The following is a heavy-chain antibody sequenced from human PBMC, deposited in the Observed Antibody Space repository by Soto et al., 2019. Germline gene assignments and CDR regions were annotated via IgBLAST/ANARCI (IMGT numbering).Heavy chain of an antibody. J-gene: IGHJ6*02. CDR3: ARAYIWFGEQSGMDV. Sequence: QVQLVQSGAEVKKPGASVKVSCKAPGYTFSSYDLNWVRQATGQGLEWMGWMNPNNGNTGYAQKFQGRVTMTRNPSISTAYIELSSLRSEDTAVSYCARAYIWFGEQSGMDVWGHGTTVTVSS. CDR2: MNPNNGNT. CDR1: GYTFSSYD. V-gene: IGHV1-8*01. D-gene: IGHD3-10*01.